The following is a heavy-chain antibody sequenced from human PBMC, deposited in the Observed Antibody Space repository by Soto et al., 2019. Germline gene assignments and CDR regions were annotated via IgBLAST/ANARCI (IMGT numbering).Heavy chain of an antibody. V-gene: IGHV3-23*01. CDR2: ITGNSAFT. Sequence: PGGSLRLSCAGSGFTFNRNAMSWVRQAPGKGLEWVSGITGNSAFTYYADSVKGRFTTSRDNSKNTLYLQMNTLRVGDTAVYYCAKNRDYDYDAFDVWGQGTVVTV. CDR3: AKNRDYDYDAFDV. D-gene: IGHD3-16*01. CDR1: GFTFNRNA. J-gene: IGHJ3*01.